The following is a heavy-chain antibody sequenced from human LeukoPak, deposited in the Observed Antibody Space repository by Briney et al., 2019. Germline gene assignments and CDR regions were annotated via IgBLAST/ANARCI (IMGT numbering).Heavy chain of an antibody. CDR3: AKDRYSSGWYSDFDY. Sequence: PGGSLRLSCAASGFTFSYYAMHWVRQAPGKGLEWVAVISDDGSNKYYGDSVKGRFTISRDNSKNTVYLQMNSLRAEDTAVYYCAKDRYSSGWYSDFDYWGQGTLVTVSS. D-gene: IGHD6-19*01. V-gene: IGHV3-30*18. CDR1: GFTFSYYA. CDR2: ISDDGSNK. J-gene: IGHJ4*02.